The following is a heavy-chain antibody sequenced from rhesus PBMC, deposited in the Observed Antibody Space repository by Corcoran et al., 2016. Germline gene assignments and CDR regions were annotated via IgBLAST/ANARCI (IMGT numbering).Heavy chain of an antibody. CDR2: IGGSRGSP. D-gene: IGHD1-7*02. CDR3: ATQGYNWNDDVRGYYFDY. Sequence: VQPQASGPGLVKPSETLSLTCAVSGGSISGFYWNRLRPPPGPRLEWRGYIGGSRGSPYYNPSLKSRVTISTDTSKNQFSLKLSSVTAADTAVYYCATQGYNWNDDVRGYYFDYWGQGVLVTVSS. CDR1: GGSISGFY. V-gene: IGHV4-165*02. J-gene: IGHJ4*01.